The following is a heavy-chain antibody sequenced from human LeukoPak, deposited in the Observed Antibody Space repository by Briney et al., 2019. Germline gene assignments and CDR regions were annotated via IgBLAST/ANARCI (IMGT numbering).Heavy chain of an antibody. Sequence: SVKVSCKASGGTFSSYAISWVRQAPGQGLEWMGGIIPIFGTANYAQKFQGRVTITADKSTSTAYMELSSLRSEDTAVYYCARVGCSSTSCSTNYGMDVWGQGTTVTVSS. CDR1: GGTFSSYA. CDR2: IIPIFGTA. D-gene: IGHD2-2*02. V-gene: IGHV1-69*06. J-gene: IGHJ6*02. CDR3: ARVGCSSTSCSTNYGMDV.